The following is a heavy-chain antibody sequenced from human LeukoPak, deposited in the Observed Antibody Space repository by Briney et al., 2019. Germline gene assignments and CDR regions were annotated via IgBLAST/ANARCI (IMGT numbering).Heavy chain of an antibody. D-gene: IGHD2-21*01. CDR3: ARGCAV. CDR2: INHSVST. J-gene: IGHJ6*04. CDR1: GGSFSGYY. V-gene: IGHV4-34*01. Sequence: SETLSLTCAVYGGSFSGYYWSWIRQPPGKGLEWIGEINHSVSTNYNPSLKSRVTISVDTNKNQFPLKLSSVTAADTAVYYCARGCAVWGKRTTVTVSS.